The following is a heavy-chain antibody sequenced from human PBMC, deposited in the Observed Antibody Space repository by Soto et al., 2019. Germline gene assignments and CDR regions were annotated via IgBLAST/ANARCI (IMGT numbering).Heavy chain of an antibody. Sequence: QVQLVQSGTEVKKPGSSVTVSCTASGGTFSSYAVSWVRQAPGQGLEWMGVVIPKASQPKYAQKFQGRVTITADYSTAYMEVSSLRSDDTAVYYCARESSSPNYYYYGMDGWGQGTTVIVSS. CDR2: VIPKASQP. CDR3: ARESSSPNYYYYGMDG. D-gene: IGHD6-6*01. J-gene: IGHJ6*02. CDR1: GGTFSSYA. V-gene: IGHV1-69*01.